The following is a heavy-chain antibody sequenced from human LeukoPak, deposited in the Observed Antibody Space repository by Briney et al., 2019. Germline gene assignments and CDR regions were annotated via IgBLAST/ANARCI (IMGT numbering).Heavy chain of an antibody. CDR1: GFTFSESW. D-gene: IGHD1-1*01. CDR3: AKGKRYPDY. CDR2: LNLNGSDK. J-gene: IGHJ4*02. V-gene: IGHV3-7*03. Sequence: GGSLRLSCVVSGFTFSESWMSWVRQAPGKGLGWVASLNLNGSDKYYVDSVKGRFTISRDNAKNSLYLQMDSLRVEDTAVYYCAKGKRYPDYWGQGTLVTVSS.